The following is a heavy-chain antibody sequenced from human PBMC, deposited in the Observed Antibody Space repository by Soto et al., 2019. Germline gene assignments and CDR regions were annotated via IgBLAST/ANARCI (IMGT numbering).Heavy chain of an antibody. D-gene: IGHD6-13*01. CDR1: GFSFSSYE. J-gene: IGHJ4*01. Sequence: GGSLRLSCAASGFSFSSYEMNWVRQAPGKGPEWVSYISSSGGLIYYADSVKGRFTISRDNAENSLYLQMKSLRVEDTAVYYCATQRSWHSSSWPHFDYWGRGTLVTVSS. V-gene: IGHV3-48*03. CDR2: ISSSGGLI. CDR3: ATQRSWHSSSWPHFDY.